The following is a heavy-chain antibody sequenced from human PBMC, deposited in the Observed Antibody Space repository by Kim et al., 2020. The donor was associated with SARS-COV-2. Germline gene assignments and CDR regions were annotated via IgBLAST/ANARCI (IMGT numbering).Heavy chain of an antibody. D-gene: IGHD5-18*01. CDR2: GSTK. J-gene: IGHJ6*02. V-gene: IGHV3-48*03. CDR3: ARVTAVDV. Sequence: GSTKYYADAVKGRFTISRDNAKNSLYLQMNSLRAEDTAVYYCARVTAVDVWGQGTTVTVSS.